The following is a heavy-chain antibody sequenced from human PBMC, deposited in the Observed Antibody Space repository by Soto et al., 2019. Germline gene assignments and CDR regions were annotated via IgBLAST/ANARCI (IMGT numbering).Heavy chain of an antibody. CDR3: AKAKSTPPYYFDH. CDR1: GFTFSSYA. V-gene: IGHV3-23*01. Sequence: EVQLLESGGGLVQPGGSLRLSCAASGFTFSSYAMSWVRQAPGKGLEWVSGISSSGGTTYYADSVKGRFTISRDNPKNTLYMQMNSLRGEDTAVYYCAKAKSTPPYYFDHWGQGTLVTVSS. J-gene: IGHJ4*02. CDR2: ISSSGGTT.